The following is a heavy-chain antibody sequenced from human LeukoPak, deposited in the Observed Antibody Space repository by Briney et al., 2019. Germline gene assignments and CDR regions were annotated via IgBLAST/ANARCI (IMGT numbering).Heavy chain of an antibody. V-gene: IGHV4-4*07. Sequence: YPSETLSLTCTVAGGSISSYYWSWIRQPAGKGLEWIGRIYISGTTNYNPSLKSRITMSLDTSKNQLSLKLSSVTAADTAVYYCASDEAGSGYIDYWGQGTLVTVSS. CDR2: IYISGTT. CDR3: ASDEAGSGYIDY. J-gene: IGHJ4*02. D-gene: IGHD3-22*01. CDR1: GGSISSYY.